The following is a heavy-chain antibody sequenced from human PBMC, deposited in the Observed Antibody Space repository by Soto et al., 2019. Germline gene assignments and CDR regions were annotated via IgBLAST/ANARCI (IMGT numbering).Heavy chain of an antibody. V-gene: IGHV3-7*05. CDR3: ARDSSSWEVKVYYYYGMDV. D-gene: IGHD6-13*01. J-gene: IGHJ6*02. Sequence: GGSLRLSCAASGFTFSSYWMSWVRQAPGKGLEWVANIKQDGSEKYYVDSVKGRFTISRDNAKNSLYLQMNSLRAEDTAVYYCARDSSSWEVKVYYYYGMDVWGQGTTVTVSS. CDR1: GFTFSSYW. CDR2: IKQDGSEK.